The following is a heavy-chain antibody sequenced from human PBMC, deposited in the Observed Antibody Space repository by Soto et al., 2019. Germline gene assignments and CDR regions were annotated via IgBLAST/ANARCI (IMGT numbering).Heavy chain of an antibody. D-gene: IGHD3-10*01. Sequence: LRLSCATSGFTFNTYPMTWVRQAPGKGLEWVSSISSTAGRTSSYADSVKGRFAISRDFSDNTVYLQMNNLRVDDTAVYFCAKGVLSFHYGMEVWGQGTTVTVSS. CDR2: ISSTAGRTS. V-gene: IGHV3-23*01. CDR1: GFTFNTYP. CDR3: AKGVLSFHYGMEV. J-gene: IGHJ6*02.